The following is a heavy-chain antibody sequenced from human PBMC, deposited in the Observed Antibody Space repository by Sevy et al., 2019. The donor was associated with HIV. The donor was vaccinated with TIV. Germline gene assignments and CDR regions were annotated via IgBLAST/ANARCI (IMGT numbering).Heavy chain of an antibody. CDR1: GFTFSSYW. Sequence: GGSLRLSCAASGFTFSSYWMSWVRQAPGKGLEWVANIKQDGSEKYYVDSVKGRFTISRDNAKNSLYLQMNSLRAEDTAVYYCARDDNYDSLTGYHDAFDIWGQGTMVTVSS. D-gene: IGHD3-9*01. V-gene: IGHV3-7*01. CDR2: IKQDGSEK. CDR3: ARDDNYDSLTGYHDAFDI. J-gene: IGHJ3*02.